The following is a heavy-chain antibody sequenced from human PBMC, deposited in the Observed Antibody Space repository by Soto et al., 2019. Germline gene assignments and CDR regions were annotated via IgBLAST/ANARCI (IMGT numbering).Heavy chain of an antibody. CDR2: IYPGDSDT. Sequence: ESLKLSCKGSGSRFPSYWIGWVRQMPGKGLEWMGIIYPGDSDTRYSPSFQGQVTISADKSISTAYLQWSSLKASDTAMCYCARLPVGCSSTSCSLVYYGMDVWGQGTTVTV. V-gene: IGHV5-51*01. J-gene: IGHJ6*02. D-gene: IGHD2-2*01. CDR1: GSRFPSYW. CDR3: ARLPVGCSSTSCSLVYYGMDV.